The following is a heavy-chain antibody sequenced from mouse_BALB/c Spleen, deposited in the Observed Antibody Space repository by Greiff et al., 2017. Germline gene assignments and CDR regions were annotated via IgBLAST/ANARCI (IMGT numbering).Heavy chain of an antibody. CDR3: ARGGIYDGYVGFAY. V-gene: IGHV5-12-2*01. CDR2: ISNGGGST. D-gene: IGHD2-3*01. CDR1: GFTFSSYT. Sequence: EVMLVESGGGLVKPGGSLKLSCAASGFTFSSYTMSWVRQTPEKRLEWVAYISNGGGSTYYPDTVKGRFTISRDNAKNTLYLQMSSLKSEDTAMYYCARGGIYDGYVGFAYWGQGTLVTVSA. J-gene: IGHJ3*01.